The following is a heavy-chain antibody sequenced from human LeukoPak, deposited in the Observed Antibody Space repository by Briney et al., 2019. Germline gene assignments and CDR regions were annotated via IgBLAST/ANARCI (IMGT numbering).Heavy chain of an antibody. CDR2: VYPDDSHA. CDR3: AGGRFSYDFDF. J-gene: IGHJ4*02. V-gene: IGHV5-51*01. D-gene: IGHD5-18*01. CDR1: GYSFTNYW. Sequence: GESLKISCKGSGYSFTNYWIGWVRQMPGKGLEWMGIVYPDDSHATYSPSFEGQVTMSADKSISTAYPQWSSLKASDTAMYYCAGGRFSYDFDFWGQGTLVTVSS.